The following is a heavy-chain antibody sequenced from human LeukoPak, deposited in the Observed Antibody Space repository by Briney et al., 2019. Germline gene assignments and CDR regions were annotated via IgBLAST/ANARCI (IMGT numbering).Heavy chain of an antibody. CDR1: GYTFTGYY. D-gene: IGHD6-19*01. J-gene: IGHJ4*02. CDR3: AREVGSGLLIDY. Sequence: ASVKVSCKASGYTFTGYYMHWVRQAPGQGLEWMGWINPNSGYTNYAQKFQGRVTMTRATSISTAYMELSRLRSDDTAVYYCAREVGSGLLIDYWGQGTLVTVSS. V-gene: IGHV1-2*02. CDR2: INPNSGYT.